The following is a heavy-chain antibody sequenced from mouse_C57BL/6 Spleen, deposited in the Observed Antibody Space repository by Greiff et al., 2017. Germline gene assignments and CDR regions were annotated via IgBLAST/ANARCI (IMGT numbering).Heavy chain of an antibody. Sequence: VQLPQSGPALVKPGASVKISCKASGFTFTDYYMNWVKQSHGKSLEWIGDINPNYGGTSYNPKFKGQATLTVDKSSSTAYMELRSLTSEDSTVYYCARWESYCYVDYWGQGTTLTVSS. CDR3: ARWESYCYVDY. CDR1: GFTFTDYY. CDR2: INPNYGGT. D-gene: IGHD1-1*01. J-gene: IGHJ2*01. V-gene: IGHV1-26*01.